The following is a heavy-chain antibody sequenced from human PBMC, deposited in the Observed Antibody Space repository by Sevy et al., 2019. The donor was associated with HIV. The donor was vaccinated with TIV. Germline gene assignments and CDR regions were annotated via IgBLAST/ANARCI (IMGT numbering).Heavy chain of an antibody. V-gene: IGHV3-30*04. CDR1: GFTFSNYA. CDR2: ISYDGSNK. Sequence: GGSLRLSCAASGFTFSNYAMHWVRQAPGKGLEWVAVISYDGSNKYYADSVKGRFTISRDNSKNTLYLQMNSLRAEDTAVYYCARDHDYYDSSGYQDDAFDIWGQGTMVTVSS. J-gene: IGHJ3*02. CDR3: ARDHDYYDSSGYQDDAFDI. D-gene: IGHD3-22*01.